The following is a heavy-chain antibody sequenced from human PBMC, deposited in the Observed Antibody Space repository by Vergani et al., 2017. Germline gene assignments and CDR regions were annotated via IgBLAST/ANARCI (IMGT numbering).Heavy chain of an antibody. CDR3: VRLDPFSSWYDTPGFDY. Sequence: QLQLQESGSGLVKPSQTLSLNCAASGGSISSGAFSWGWIRQPPGRGLQWIGHIFQSGSPDYNASLKSRVNISLDKSKNHFSLSLSSVTAADTAVYYCVRLDPFSSWYDTPGFDYWGQGTLVTVSS. J-gene: IGHJ4*02. D-gene: IGHD6-13*01. CDR1: GGSISSGAFS. V-gene: IGHV4-30-2*01. CDR2: IFQSGSP.